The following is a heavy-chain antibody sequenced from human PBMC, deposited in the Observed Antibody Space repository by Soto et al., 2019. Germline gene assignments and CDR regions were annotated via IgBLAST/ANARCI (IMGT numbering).Heavy chain of an antibody. V-gene: IGHV1-2*02. Sequence: ASVKVSCKASGYTFTGYYMHWVRQAPGQGLEWMGWINPNSGGTNYAQKFQGRVTMTRDTSISTAYMELSRLRSDDTAVYYCARDKEREEQLVPWYYYYGMDVWGQGTTVTVSS. CDR2: INPNSGGT. D-gene: IGHD6-6*01. CDR3: ARDKEREEQLVPWYYYYGMDV. CDR1: GYTFTGYY. J-gene: IGHJ6*02.